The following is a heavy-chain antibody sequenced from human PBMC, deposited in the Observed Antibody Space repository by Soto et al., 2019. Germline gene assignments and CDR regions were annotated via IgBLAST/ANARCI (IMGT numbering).Heavy chain of an antibody. Sequence: QLQLVQSGAEVKKPGSSVKVSCKASRDTFSKYAFNWVRQAPGQGLEWMGWIIPIFGSRNYAEKFQGRVTITADESTSTAYMELRSLRFEDTAVYYCARGETYVGVWGQGTTVTVSS. CDR2: IIPIFGSR. J-gene: IGHJ6*02. CDR1: RDTFSKYA. D-gene: IGHD3-10*02. V-gene: IGHV1-69*01. CDR3: ARGETYVGV.